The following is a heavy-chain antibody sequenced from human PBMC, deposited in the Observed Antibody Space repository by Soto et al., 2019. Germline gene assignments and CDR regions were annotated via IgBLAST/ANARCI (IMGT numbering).Heavy chain of an antibody. V-gene: IGHV4-59*11. CDR2: IYYRGST. CDR1: GGSISSHY. CDR3: ARDGREASGMDV. D-gene: IGHD1-26*01. Sequence: QVQLQESGPGLVRPSETLSLTCTVSGGSISSHYWSWVRQAPGKGLEWVGHIYYRGSTNYKPSLRSRRTISVDASKSQFSLKLNSVTTADTAVYYCARDGREASGMDVWGQGTKVTVSS. J-gene: IGHJ6*02.